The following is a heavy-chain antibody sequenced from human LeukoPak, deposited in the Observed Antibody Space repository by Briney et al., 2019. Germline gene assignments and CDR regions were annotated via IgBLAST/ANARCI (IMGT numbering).Heavy chain of an antibody. CDR2: VSNDGQNT. CDR3: ARTTYYYGSGTFYSVGPFDS. Sequence: GASLRLSCVASGFTFRGYALHWLRLAPGQGLEWVAVVSNDGQNTFYSDSVRGRFTISRDNSRDTLYLQMDGLRAADTGLYFCARTTYYYGSGTFYSVGPFDSWGQGTLVTVSS. CDR1: GFTFRGYA. V-gene: IGHV3-30*01. D-gene: IGHD3-10*01. J-gene: IGHJ4*02.